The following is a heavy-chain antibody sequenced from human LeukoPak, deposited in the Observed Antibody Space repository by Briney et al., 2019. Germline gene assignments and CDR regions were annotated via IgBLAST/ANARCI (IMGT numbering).Heavy chain of an antibody. CDR1: GYTFTSYG. CDR3: ARQWLEPNYYYYGMDV. V-gene: IGHV1-18*01. D-gene: IGHD6-19*01. J-gene: IGHJ6*02. CDR2: ISAYNGNT. Sequence: ASVKVSCKASGYTFTSYGISWLRQAPGQGLEWMGWISAYNGNTNYAQKLQGRVTMTTDTSTSTAYMELRSLRSDDTAVYYCARQWLEPNYYYYGMDVWGQGTTVTVSS.